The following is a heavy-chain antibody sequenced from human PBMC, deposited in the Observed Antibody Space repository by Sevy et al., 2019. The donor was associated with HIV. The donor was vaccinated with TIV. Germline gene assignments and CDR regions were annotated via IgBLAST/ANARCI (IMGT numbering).Heavy chain of an antibody. CDR1: GFTFSTYG. V-gene: IGHV3-23*01. CDR3: TKRDGNY. Sequence: GGYLRLSCAASGFTFSTYGMSWVRQAPGKGLEWVSTISGSGGSTYYADSVKGRFTISRDNSKNTLFLQMNSLTDDDTAVYNCTKRDGNYWGQGTLVTVSS. CDR2: ISGSGGST. J-gene: IGHJ4*01.